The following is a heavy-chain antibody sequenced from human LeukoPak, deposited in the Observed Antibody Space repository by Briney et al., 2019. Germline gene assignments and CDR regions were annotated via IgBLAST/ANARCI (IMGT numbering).Heavy chain of an antibody. CDR3: AKDLAAVVLNWFDP. V-gene: IGHV3-7*03. CDR2: IKQDESEK. Sequence: PGGSLRLSCAASGFSFISYWMSWVRQAPGKGLEWVANIKQDESEKYYVDSVKGRFTISRDNSKNTLYLQMNSLRAEDTAVYYCAKDLAAVVLNWFDPWGQGTLVTVSS. J-gene: IGHJ5*02. D-gene: IGHD6-19*01. CDR1: GFSFISYW.